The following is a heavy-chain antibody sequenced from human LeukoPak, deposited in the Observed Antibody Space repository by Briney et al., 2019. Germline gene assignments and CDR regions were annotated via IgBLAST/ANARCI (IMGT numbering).Heavy chain of an antibody. V-gene: IGHV1-69*13. D-gene: IGHD1-14*01. J-gene: IGHJ6*03. Sequence: SVKVSCKASGYTFTSYGISWVRQAPGQGLEWMGGIIPIFGTANYAQKFQGRVTITADESTSTAYMELSSLRSEDTAVYYCARVRVTEHFYYYYYYMDVWGKGTTVTVSS. CDR3: ARVRVTEHFYYYYYYMDV. CDR2: IIPIFGTA. CDR1: GYTFTSYG.